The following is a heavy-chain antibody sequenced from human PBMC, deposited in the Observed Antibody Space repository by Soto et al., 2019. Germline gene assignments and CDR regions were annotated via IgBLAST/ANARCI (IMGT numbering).Heavy chain of an antibody. Sequence: QLQLQESGPGLVKPSETLSLTCTVSGGSISSSSYYWGWIRQPPGKGLEWIGSIYYSGSTYYNPSLKSRVPISVDTSKNQFSLKLSSVTAADTAVYYCARHAVYSSGFTDYWGQGTLVTVSS. J-gene: IGHJ4*02. CDR3: ARHAVYSSGFTDY. CDR2: IYYSGST. CDR1: GGSISSSSYY. V-gene: IGHV4-39*01. D-gene: IGHD6-19*01.